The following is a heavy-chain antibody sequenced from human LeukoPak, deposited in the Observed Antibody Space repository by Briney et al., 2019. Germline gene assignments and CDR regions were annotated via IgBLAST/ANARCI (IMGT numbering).Heavy chain of an antibody. D-gene: IGHD3-9*01. CDR3: ARGYFDWLDYYYYMDV. J-gene: IGHJ6*03. V-gene: IGHV1-69*06. CDR1: GGTFSSYA. Sequence: GASVKVSCKASGGTFSSYAISWVRQAPGQGLEWMGGIIPIFGTANYAQKFQGRVTITADKSTSTAYMELSSLRSEDTAVYYCARGYFDWLDYYYYMDVWGKGTTVTISS. CDR2: IIPIFGTA.